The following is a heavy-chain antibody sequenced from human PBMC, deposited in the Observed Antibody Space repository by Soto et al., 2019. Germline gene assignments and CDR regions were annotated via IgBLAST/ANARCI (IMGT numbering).Heavy chain of an antibody. V-gene: IGHV1-18*01. Sequence: QVQLVQSGDEVKKPGASVKVPCKASGYTFTSYDINWVRQAPGQGLDGMGWISGYNGNTNYAEKRQGRVTMTADTSTSTAYMELRSLRSDDAAVYYCARVSSSGCYTAAYWGQGTLVTVSS. CDR1: GYTFTSYD. D-gene: IGHD6-19*01. CDR2: ISGYNGNT. CDR3: ARVSSSGCYTAAY. J-gene: IGHJ4*02.